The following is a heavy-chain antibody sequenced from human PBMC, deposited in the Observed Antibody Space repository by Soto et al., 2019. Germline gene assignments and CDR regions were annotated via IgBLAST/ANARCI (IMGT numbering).Heavy chain of an antibody. CDR2: IYHSGST. D-gene: IGHD6-13*01. CDR1: GGSISSSNW. CDR3: ARDSSSWYGLDY. J-gene: IGHJ4*02. V-gene: IGHV4-4*02. Sequence: QVQLQESGPGLVKPSGTLSLTCAVSGGSISSSNWWSWVRQPPGKGLEWIGEIYHSGSTNYNPSLKSRXXIXVXKSKNQFSLKLSSVTAADTAVYYCARDSSSWYGLDYWGQGTLVTVSS.